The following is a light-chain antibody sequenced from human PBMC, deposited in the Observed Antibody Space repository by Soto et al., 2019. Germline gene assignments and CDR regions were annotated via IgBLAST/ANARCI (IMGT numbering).Light chain of an antibody. J-gene: IGKJ1*01. CDR3: QQYNNWPPKT. Sequence: EIVLTHSPATLSVSPCEGAALSSSASQSVSSYLAWYQQKPGQAPRLLIYDASNRATGIPARFSGSGSGTEFTLTISSLQPEDFAVYYCQQYNNWPPKTFGQGTKVDIK. V-gene: IGKV3D-15*01. CDR1: QSVSSY. CDR2: DAS.